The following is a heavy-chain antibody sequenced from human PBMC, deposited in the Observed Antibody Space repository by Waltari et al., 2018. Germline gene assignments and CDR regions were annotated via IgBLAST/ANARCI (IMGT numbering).Heavy chain of an antibody. V-gene: IGHV1-8*01. CDR1: GYTFTSYD. J-gene: IGHJ2*01. CDR3: ARVPPGYSSGWYPRGWYFDL. CDR2: MNPHSGNT. D-gene: IGHD6-19*01. Sequence: QVQLVQSGAEVKKPGASVKVSCKASGYTFTSYDINWVRQATGQGLGWMGWMNPHSGNTGYAQKFQGRVTMTRNTSISTAYMELSSLRSEDTAVYYCARVPPGYSSGWYPRGWYFDLWGRGTLVTVSS.